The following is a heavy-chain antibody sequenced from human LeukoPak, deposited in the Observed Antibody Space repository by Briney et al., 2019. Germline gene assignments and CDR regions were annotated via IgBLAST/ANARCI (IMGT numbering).Heavy chain of an antibody. J-gene: IGHJ5*02. D-gene: IGHD6-13*01. CDR2: TYYRSKWYN. CDR3: AMIAAAGRGGWFDP. V-gene: IGHV6-1*01. CDR1: GDSVSSNSAA. Sequence: SQTLSLTCAISGDSVSSNSAAWNWIRQSPSRGLEWLGRTYYRSKWYNDYAVSVKSRITINPDTSKNQFSLQLNSVTPEDTAVYYCAMIAAAGRGGWFDPWGQGTLVTVSS.